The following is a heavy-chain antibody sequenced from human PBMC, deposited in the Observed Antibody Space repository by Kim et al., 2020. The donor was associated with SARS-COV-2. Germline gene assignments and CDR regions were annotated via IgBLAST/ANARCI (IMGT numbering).Heavy chain of an antibody. J-gene: IGHJ4*02. Sequence: RRNNYGDSVKGRFTVSRDNAKNTLYLQMNSLGAEDTAVYYCGRGSGTYYDYWGQGTLVTVSS. CDR3: GRGSGTYYDY. D-gene: IGHD1-26*01. V-gene: IGHV3-74*01. CDR2: RRN.